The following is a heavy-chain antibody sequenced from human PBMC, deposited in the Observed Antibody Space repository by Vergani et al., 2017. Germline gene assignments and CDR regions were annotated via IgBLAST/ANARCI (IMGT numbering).Heavy chain of an antibody. V-gene: IGHV1-69*08. J-gene: IGHJ4*02. D-gene: IGHD5-18*01. CDR3: ATDTRGNSYGVDY. Sequence: QVQLVQSGAEVKKPGSSVKVSCKASGGTFSSYTISWVRQAPGQGLEWMGRIIPILGIANYAQKFQGRVTITADKSTSTAYMELSSLRSEDTAVYYCATDTRGNSYGVDYWGQGTLVTVSS. CDR2: IIPILGIA. CDR1: GGTFSSYT.